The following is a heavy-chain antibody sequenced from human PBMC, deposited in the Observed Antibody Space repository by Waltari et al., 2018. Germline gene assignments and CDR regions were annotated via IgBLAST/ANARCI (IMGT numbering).Heavy chain of an antibody. V-gene: IGHV3-7*01. Sequence: EVQLVESGGGLVEPEESLRLSCRASGFNSRSTWLDWVRQAPGKGLEWVANLKPDVSETHYVDSVQGRFTISRDNAQNLLYLQMNSLRAEDAAVYYCSVSLNSWGQGTLVTVSS. CDR1: GFNSRSTW. J-gene: IGHJ5*01. CDR3: SVSLNS. CDR2: LKPDVSET.